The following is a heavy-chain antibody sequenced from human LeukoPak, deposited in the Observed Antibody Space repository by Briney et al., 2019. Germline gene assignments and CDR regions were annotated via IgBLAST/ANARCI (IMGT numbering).Heavy chain of an antibody. CDR2: ISAYNGNT. Sequence: ASVKVSCKASGYTFTSYGISWVRQAPGQGLEWMGWISAYNGNTNYAQKLQGRVTVTTDTSTSTAYMELRSLRSDDTAVYYCALYYNRDYRWFDPWGQGTLVTVSS. CDR3: ALYYNRDYRWFDP. J-gene: IGHJ5*02. V-gene: IGHV1-18*01. CDR1: GYTFTSYG. D-gene: IGHD1-26*01.